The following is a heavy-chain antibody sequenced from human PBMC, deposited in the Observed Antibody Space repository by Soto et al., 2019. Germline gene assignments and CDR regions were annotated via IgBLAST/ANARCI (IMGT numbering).Heavy chain of an antibody. CDR1: GFSLSSNGVG. Sequence: SGPTLVNPTQTLTLTCSFSGFSLSSNGVGVGWIRQAPGKALEWLAFIYWDNDKYYSPSLKSRLSIIKDTSINQVFLIMTTVDPVDSATYYCAHRSPYRGSWNSGLFDSWGQGILVIVSS. V-gene: IGHV2-5*02. CDR3: AHRSPYRGSWNSGLFDS. D-gene: IGHD6-13*01. J-gene: IGHJ4*02. CDR2: IYWDNDK.